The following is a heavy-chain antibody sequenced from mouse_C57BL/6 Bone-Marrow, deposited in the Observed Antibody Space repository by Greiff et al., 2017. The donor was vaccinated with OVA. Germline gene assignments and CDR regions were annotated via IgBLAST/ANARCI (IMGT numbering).Heavy chain of an antibody. CDR1: GYTFTEYT. D-gene: IGHD4-1*01. V-gene: IGHV1-62-2*01. CDR3: AGHEFTGKSVYFDY. Sequence: VQLQQSGAELVKPGASVKLSCKASGYTFTEYTIHWVKQRSGQGLEWIGWFYPGSGSTKYNEKFKDKATLTADKSSSTVYMELSRLTSEDSAVYFYAGHEFTGKSVYFDYWGRGTALTVTS. J-gene: IGHJ2*01. CDR2: FYPGSGST.